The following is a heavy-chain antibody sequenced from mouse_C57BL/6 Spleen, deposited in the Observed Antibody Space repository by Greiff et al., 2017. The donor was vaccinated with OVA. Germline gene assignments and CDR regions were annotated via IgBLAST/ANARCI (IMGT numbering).Heavy chain of an antibody. CDR2: IYPGNSDT. D-gene: IGHD1-1*01. V-gene: IGHV1-5*01. CDR1: GYTFTSYW. CDR3: TKDTTVVANFDY. J-gene: IGHJ2*01. Sequence: EVQLVESGTVLARPGASVKMSCKTSGYTFTSYWMHWVKRRPGQGLEWIGAIYPGNSDTSYNQKFKGKAKLTAVTSASTAYMELSSLTNEDSAVYYCTKDTTVVANFDYWGQGTTLTVSA.